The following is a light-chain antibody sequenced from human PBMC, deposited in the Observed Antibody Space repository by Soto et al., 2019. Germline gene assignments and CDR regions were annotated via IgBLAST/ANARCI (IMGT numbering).Light chain of an antibody. CDR3: QQYNNDLT. J-gene: IGKJ5*01. CDR1: QSVSSN. CDR2: GAS. V-gene: IGKV3-15*01. Sequence: EIVMTQSPATLSVSPGERATLSCRASQSVSSNLAWYQQKPGQAPRLLIYGASTRATGIPARFSGSGSGTEFTLTISSLQSEDFAVYYCQQYNNDLTFGQGTRLEI.